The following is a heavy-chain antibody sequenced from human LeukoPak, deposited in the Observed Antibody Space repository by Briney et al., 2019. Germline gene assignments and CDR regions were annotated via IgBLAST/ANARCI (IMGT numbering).Heavy chain of an antibody. CDR2: FTRYNTI. J-gene: IGHJ6*03. D-gene: IGHD3-9*01. CDR1: GFTFSDYS. V-gene: IGHV3-69-1*02. Sequence: AGGSLRLSCAASGFTFSDYSMNWVRQAPGKGLEWVASFTRYNTIYNADSVKGRFTISRDNAKNSLYLQMNSLRAEDTAVYYCARVDSPFWYDILTGPRVYYYMDVWGKGTTVTISS. CDR3: ARVDSPFWYDILTGPRVYYYMDV.